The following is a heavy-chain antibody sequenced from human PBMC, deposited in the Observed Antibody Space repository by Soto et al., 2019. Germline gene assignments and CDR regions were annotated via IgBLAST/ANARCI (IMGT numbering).Heavy chain of an antibody. J-gene: IGHJ5*02. V-gene: IGHV1-2*02. CDR1: GYTFTDYY. Sequence: ASVKVSCKASGYTFTDYYIHWVRQAPGQGLEWLGWINPNTGGTNLAQKFQGRVTMTRDTSTSTAYMQLSSLRSDDSALYFCARAYDSGWYSSWFDPWGQGALVT. CDR3: ARAYDSGWYSSWFDP. CDR2: INPNTGGT. D-gene: IGHD6-19*01.